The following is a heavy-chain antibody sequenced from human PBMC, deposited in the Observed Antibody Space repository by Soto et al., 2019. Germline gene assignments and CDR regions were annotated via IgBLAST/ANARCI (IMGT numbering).Heavy chain of an antibody. D-gene: IGHD5-18*01. V-gene: IGHV4-30-2*01. J-gene: IGHJ3*02. Sequence: QLQLQESGSGLVKPSQTLSLTCAVSGGSISSGGYSWSWIRQPPGKGLEWIGYIYHSGSTYYNPSLKSRVTISVDRSKNQFSLKLSSVTAADTAVYYCARAVDTAMVTTAFDIWGQGTMVTVSS. CDR1: GGSISSGGYS. CDR2: IYHSGST. CDR3: ARAVDTAMVTTAFDI.